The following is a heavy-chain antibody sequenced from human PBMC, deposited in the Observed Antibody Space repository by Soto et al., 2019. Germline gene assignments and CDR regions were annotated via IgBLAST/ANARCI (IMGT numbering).Heavy chain of an antibody. CDR2: ISGSGGST. V-gene: IGHV3-23*01. CDR1: GFTFSSYA. Sequence: GGSLRLSCAASGFTFSSYAMSWVRQAPGKGLEWVSAISGSGGSTYYADSVKGRFTISRDNSKNTLYLQMNSLRAEDTAVYYCAKDNTVTTTGYYFDYWGQGTLVTVSS. J-gene: IGHJ4*02. CDR3: AKDNTVTTTGYYFDY. D-gene: IGHD4-17*01.